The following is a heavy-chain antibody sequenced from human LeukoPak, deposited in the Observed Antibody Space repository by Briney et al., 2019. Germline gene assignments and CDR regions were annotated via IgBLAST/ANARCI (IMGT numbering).Heavy chain of an antibody. V-gene: IGHV3-30*02. CDR2: VRYDESNK. J-gene: IGHJ4*02. Sequence: GGSLRLSCAASGFTFSSYGIHWVRQAPGKGLEWVAFVRYDESNKYYADSVKGRFTISRDNSKNTLYLQMNSLRTDDTAVYYCAYELYRTGWYPTTFDYWGQGTLVTVSS. CDR1: GFTFSSYG. CDR3: AYELYRTGWYPTTFDY. D-gene: IGHD6-19*01.